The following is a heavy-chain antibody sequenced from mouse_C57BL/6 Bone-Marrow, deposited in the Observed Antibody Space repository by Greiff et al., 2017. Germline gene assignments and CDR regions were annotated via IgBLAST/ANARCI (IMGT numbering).Heavy chain of an antibody. D-gene: IGHD4-1*01. CDR1: GYSITSDY. V-gene: IGHV3-8*01. J-gene: IGHJ4*01. CDR2: ISYSGST. Sequence: EVQLLESGPGLAKPSQTLSLTCSVTGYSITSDYWTWIRKFPGNKLEYMGYISYSGSTYYYPSLKSRLSITRDTSKNQYYLQLKSVTTEDTATYYCARSLGEHYAMDYWGQGTSVTVSS. CDR3: ARSLGEHYAMDY.